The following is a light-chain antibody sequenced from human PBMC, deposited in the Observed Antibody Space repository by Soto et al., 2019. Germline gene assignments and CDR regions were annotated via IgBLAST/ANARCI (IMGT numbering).Light chain of an antibody. CDR1: QSVSSSD. CDR3: EHYGSALT. J-gene: IGKJ4*01. V-gene: IGKV3-20*01. CDR2: GAS. Sequence: ELVLTQSPGTLPLSPGEGATLSCRASQSVSSSDLAWYQERPGQAPRLFIYGASRRGTGIPDRFSGSGSGTDFTLTISRLQPEDFAVYYWEHYGSALTFGGGTMVESK.